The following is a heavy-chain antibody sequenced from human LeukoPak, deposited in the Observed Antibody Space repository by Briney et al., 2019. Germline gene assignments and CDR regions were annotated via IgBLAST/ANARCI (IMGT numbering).Heavy chain of an antibody. CDR2: TYYRSQWHN. J-gene: IGHJ4*02. D-gene: IGHD6-13*01. V-gene: IGHV6-1*01. CDR1: GDSVSINSAA. CDR3: ARDFGAADTWGNFEY. Sequence: PSQSLSLTRAISGDSVSINSAAWTWITPSPSRGLEWLGTTYYRSQWHNDHAASVKSRITINPDTSNNQFFLQLNADTPEDTAVYYCARDFGAADTWGNFEYWGQGTLVTVSS.